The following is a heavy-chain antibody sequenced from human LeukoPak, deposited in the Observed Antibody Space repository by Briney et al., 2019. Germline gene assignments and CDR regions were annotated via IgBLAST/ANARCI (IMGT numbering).Heavy chain of an antibody. CDR2: IKYDACST. Sequence: PGGSLRLSCAASGFTFSSHWMHWVRQAPGKGLVWVSRIKYDACSTSYADSVKGRFTISRDNAKNTLYLQMNSLRAEDTAVYYCARGATYAYYQDYWGQGTLVTVSS. V-gene: IGHV3-74*01. D-gene: IGHD1-26*01. J-gene: IGHJ4*02. CDR1: GFTFSSHW. CDR3: ARGATYAYYQDY.